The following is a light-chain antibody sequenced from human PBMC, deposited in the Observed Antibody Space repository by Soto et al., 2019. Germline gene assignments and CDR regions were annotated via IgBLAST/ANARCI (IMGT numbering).Light chain of an antibody. CDR2: AAS. V-gene: IGKV1-27*01. J-gene: IGKJ3*01. CDR1: QGFSNY. Sequence: DIQMTQSPSSLSASVGDRVTITCRASQGFSNYLAWYQQKPGKVPKLLIYAASILQSGVPSRFSGSGSGRDLTLTISSLQSEEVATYYCQKNNSAPFTFGPGTKVDIK. CDR3: QKNNSAPFT.